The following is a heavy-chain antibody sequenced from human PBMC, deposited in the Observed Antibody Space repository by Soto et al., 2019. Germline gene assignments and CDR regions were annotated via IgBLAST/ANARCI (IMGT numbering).Heavy chain of an antibody. D-gene: IGHD6-19*01. CDR2: VFHTGRT. Sequence: QVQLQESGPGLVKPSETLSLTCTISNGCIGSYFWSWIRQPPGKGLEWIGFVFHTGRTSYVPSLESRVIIAMDTSKNQFSLRLKSVTTADTAVYFCARCNSGWYDIDYWGRGALVTVSP. CDR3: ARCNSGWYDIDY. V-gene: IGHV4-59*01. CDR1: NGCIGSYF. J-gene: IGHJ4*02.